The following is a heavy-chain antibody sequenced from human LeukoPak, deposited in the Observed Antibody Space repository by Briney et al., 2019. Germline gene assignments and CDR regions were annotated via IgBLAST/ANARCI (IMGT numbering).Heavy chain of an antibody. CDR1: GFAFASSA. CDR2: ITGSGGNT. J-gene: IGHJ4*02. CDR3: AKDFLRNMVLGFDD. D-gene: IGHD3-10*01. V-gene: IGHV3-23*01. Sequence: PGGSLRLSCAASGFAFASSALSWVRQAPGKGLEWVSTITGSGGNTYYADSVKGRFTVSRDNSKNTLYLQMNSLRGEDTAVYYCAKDFLRNMVLGFDDWGQGTLVTVSS.